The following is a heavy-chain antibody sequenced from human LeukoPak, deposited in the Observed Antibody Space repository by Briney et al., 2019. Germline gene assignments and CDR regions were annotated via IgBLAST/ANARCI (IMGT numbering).Heavy chain of an antibody. D-gene: IGHD3-10*01. V-gene: IGHV4-59*01. CDR1: GGSISSYY. J-gene: IGHJ4*02. CDR2: IYYSGST. Sequence: PSETLSLTCAVSGGSISSYYWRWIRQPPGKGLEWIGYIYYSGSTNYNPSLKSRVTISVDTSKNQFSLKLSSVTAADTAVYYCARVGISSGDFFDYWGQGTLVTVSS. CDR3: ARVGISSGDFFDY.